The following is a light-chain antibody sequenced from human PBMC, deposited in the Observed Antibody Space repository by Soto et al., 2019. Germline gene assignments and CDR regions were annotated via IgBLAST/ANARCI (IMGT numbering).Light chain of an antibody. Sequence: DIQMTQSPSSLSAFVGDSVTITCRASQNVRGYLHWYQQKPGRAPKLLIYAASNLQIGVPFRFNGSGSGTEYTLRINSLQPDDSATYYCRQSHSTLPITFGRGTRVEI. CDR1: QNVRGY. CDR3: RQSHSTLPIT. J-gene: IGKJ5*01. CDR2: AAS. V-gene: IGKV1-39*01.